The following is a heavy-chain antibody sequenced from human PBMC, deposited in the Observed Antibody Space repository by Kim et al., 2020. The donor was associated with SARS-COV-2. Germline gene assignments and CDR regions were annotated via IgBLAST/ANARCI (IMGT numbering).Heavy chain of an antibody. CDR3: TTGSIMGVATHGEDH. CDR1: GFIFPNAW. CDR2: IKNKVNGGTA. D-gene: IGHD3-3*02. V-gene: IGHV3-15*01. J-gene: IGHJ1*01. Sequence: GGSLRLSCTASGFIFPNAWMSWVRQTPGKGLEWVGRIKNKVNGGTAYYAAAVKDRFTISRDDSKDTLYLQMDSLKTDDTAIYYCTTGSIMGVATHGEDHWGQGTLVTVSS.